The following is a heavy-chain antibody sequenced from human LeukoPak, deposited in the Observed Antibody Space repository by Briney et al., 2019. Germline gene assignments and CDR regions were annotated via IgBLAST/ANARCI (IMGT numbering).Heavy chain of an antibody. D-gene: IGHD2-2*02. J-gene: IGHJ4*02. CDR1: GGSFSGYY. Sequence: SETLSLTCAVYGGSFSGYYWSWIRQPLGKGLEWIGEINHSGSTNYNPSLKSRVTISVDTSKNQFSLKLSSVTAADTAVYYCARLYMGLDYWGQGTLVTVSS. CDR3: ARLYMGLDY. V-gene: IGHV4-34*01. CDR2: INHSGST.